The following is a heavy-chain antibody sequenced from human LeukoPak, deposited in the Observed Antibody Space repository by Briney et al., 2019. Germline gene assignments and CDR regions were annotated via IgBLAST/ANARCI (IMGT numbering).Heavy chain of an antibody. CDR1: GFIFSSYA. CDR3: ARDRRVVVASYYFDY. J-gene: IGHJ4*02. CDR2: ISYDGSNK. V-gene: IGHV3-30-3*01. Sequence: PGRSLRLSCAASGFIFSSYAMHWVRQAPGKGLEWVAVISYDGSNKYYADSVKGRFTISRDNSKNTLYLQMNSLRAEDTAVYYCARDRRVVVASYYFDYWGQGTLVTVSS. D-gene: IGHD2-15*01.